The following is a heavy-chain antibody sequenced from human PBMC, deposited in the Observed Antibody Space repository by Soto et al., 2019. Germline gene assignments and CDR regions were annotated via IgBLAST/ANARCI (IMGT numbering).Heavy chain of an antibody. V-gene: IGHV4-34*01. CDR2: INHSGST. CDR1: GGSFSGYY. CDR3: ARGGWFDP. J-gene: IGHJ5*02. Sequence: QVQLQQWGAGLLKPSETLSLTCAVYGGSFSGYYWSWIRQPPGKGLEWIGEINHSGSTNYNPSLKSLVTISVDTSKNQFSLKLSSVTAADTAVYYCARGGWFDPWGQGTLVTVSS.